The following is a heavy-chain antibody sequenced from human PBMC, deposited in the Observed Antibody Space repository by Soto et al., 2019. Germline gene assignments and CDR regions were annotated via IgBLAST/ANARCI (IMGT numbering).Heavy chain of an antibody. CDR2: IYYSGST. V-gene: IGHV4-31*03. Sequence: SETLSLTCTVSGGSISSGGYYWSWIRQQPGKGMEWIGYIYYSGSTYYNPSLKSRVTISVDTSKNQFSLKLSSVTAADTAVYYCARVPGYCSSTSCYAVDYYYYYMDVWGKGTTVTVSS. J-gene: IGHJ6*03. CDR3: ARVPGYCSSTSCYAVDYYYYYMDV. CDR1: GGSISSGGYY. D-gene: IGHD2-2*01.